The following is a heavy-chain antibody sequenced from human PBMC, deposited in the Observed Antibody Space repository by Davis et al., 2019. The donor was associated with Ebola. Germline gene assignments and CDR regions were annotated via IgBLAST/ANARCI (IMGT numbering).Heavy chain of an antibody. CDR2: IYNRGLT. CDR3: ARVSPSSGLRFDS. J-gene: IGHJ4*02. CDR1: GASISRYS. D-gene: IGHD3-10*01. Sequence: MPSETLSLTCTVSGASISRYSWSWIRQPPGKGLEWLGSIYNRGLTPYRKSLKTRLSISVDTSKSQLSLRLSSVTAADTALYFCARVSPSSGLRFDSWDQGTLVTVSS. V-gene: IGHV4-59*01.